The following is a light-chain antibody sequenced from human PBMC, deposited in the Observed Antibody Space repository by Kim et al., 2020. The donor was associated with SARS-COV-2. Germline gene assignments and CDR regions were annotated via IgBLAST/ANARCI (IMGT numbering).Light chain of an antibody. CDR1: QDITRN. CDR3: QHYDNSPSFT. CDR2: DAS. V-gene: IGKV1-33*01. J-gene: IGKJ3*01. Sequence: SLGDRITITCQASQDITRNLNWYQQRPGKAPTRLIYDASNLNTGVPSRFSGSGSGTEFVFSTSRLQPEDVATYYCQHYDNSPSFTFGPGTKVDIK.